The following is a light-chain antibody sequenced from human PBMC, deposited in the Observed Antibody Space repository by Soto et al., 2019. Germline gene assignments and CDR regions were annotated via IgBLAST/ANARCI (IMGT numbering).Light chain of an antibody. Sequence: EIVLTQSPGTLSLSPGERATLSCRASQRISSNYLAWFQQKPGQAPRLLIYGVSSRATGIPDRFSGSGSGTDFTLTISRLEPEDFAVYYCQQYGPSVTWTFGQGTKVEIK. CDR1: QRISSNY. CDR2: GVS. CDR3: QQYGPSVTWT. V-gene: IGKV3-20*01. J-gene: IGKJ1*01.